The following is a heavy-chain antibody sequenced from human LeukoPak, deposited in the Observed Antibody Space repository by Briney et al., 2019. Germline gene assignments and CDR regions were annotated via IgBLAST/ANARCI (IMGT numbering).Heavy chain of an antibody. CDR1: GYTFTSYG. CDR2: ISAYNGNT. CDR3: ARGLDYYDSSGYYLYATFDP. J-gene: IGHJ5*02. V-gene: IGHV1-18*01. D-gene: IGHD3-22*01. Sequence: ASVKVSCKASGYTFTSYGISWVRQAPGQGLEWMGWISAYNGNTNYAQKLQGRVTMTTDTSTSTAYMELSSLRSEDTAVYYCARGLDYYDSSGYYLYATFDPWGQGTLVTVSS.